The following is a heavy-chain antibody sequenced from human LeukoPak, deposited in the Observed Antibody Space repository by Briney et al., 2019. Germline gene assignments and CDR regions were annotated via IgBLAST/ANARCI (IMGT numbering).Heavy chain of an antibody. V-gene: IGHV3-23*01. D-gene: IGHD1-26*01. J-gene: IGHJ4*02. CDR2: ISGSGGST. CDR3: AKAEGSGSYLDYYFDY. Sequence: GGSLRLSCTVSGFTVSSNSMSWVRQAPGKGLEWVSAISGSGGSTYYADSVKGRFTISRDNSKNTLYLQMNSLRAEDTAVYYCAKAEGSGSYLDYYFDYWGQGTLVTVSS. CDR1: GFTVSSNS.